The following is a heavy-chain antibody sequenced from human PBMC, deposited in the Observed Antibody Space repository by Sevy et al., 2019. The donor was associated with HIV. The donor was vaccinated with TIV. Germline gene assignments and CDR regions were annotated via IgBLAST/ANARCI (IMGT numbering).Heavy chain of an antibody. CDR2: ISASGDHT. CDR1: GFTFSSRA. J-gene: IGHJ4*02. CDR3: AIEGTHRRRDY. Sequence: GGCLRLSCAASGFTFSSRAMSWVRQSPGKGQKWVSIISASGDHTYYADSVKGRFTISRDNSKNTLYLQMNGLRAEDTAVYYCAIEGTHRRRDYGGPGTLVTVSS. V-gene: IGHV3-23*01.